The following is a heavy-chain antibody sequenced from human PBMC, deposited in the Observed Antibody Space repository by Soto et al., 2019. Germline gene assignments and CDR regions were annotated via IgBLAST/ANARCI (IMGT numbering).Heavy chain of an antibody. Sequence: EVQLLESGGGLVQPGGSLSLSCAASGFTFSSYAMSWVRQAPGKGLEWVSAISGSGGSTYYADSVKGRFTISRDNSKNTLYLQMNSLRAEDTAVYYCAKDVNRVLTYFDYWGQGTLVTVSS. D-gene: IGHD7-27*01. J-gene: IGHJ4*02. CDR2: ISGSGGST. CDR3: AKDVNRVLTYFDY. V-gene: IGHV3-23*01. CDR1: GFTFSSYA.